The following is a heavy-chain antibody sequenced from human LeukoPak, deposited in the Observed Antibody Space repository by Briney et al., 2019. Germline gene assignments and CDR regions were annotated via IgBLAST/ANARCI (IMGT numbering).Heavy chain of an antibody. CDR3: ACFVSGSYYED. CDR1: GGSISSFY. J-gene: IGHJ4*02. Sequence: SETLSLTCSVSGGSISSFYCNWMRQPAGKGPEWIGRIYTSGTTTYNPSLKSRVTMSVDTSKNQSSLKLSSVTAADTAVYYCACFVSGSYYEDWGQGTLVTVSS. CDR2: IYTSGTT. V-gene: IGHV4-4*07. D-gene: IGHD3-10*01.